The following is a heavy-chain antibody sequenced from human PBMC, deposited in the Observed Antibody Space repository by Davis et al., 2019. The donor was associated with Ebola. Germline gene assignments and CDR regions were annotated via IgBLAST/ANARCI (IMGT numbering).Heavy chain of an antibody. Sequence: GGSLRLSCAASGFIFSSYGMSWVRQAPGQGLEWVSGISGSGGSTNYADFVKGRFTISRDHSKNTLDLQMHSRRGDDTAVYFCARDGPNYDVDYWGQGTLVTVSA. V-gene: IGHV3-23*01. CDR3: ARDGPNYDVDY. D-gene: IGHD3-22*01. CDR1: GFIFSSYG. CDR2: ISGSGGST. J-gene: IGHJ4*02.